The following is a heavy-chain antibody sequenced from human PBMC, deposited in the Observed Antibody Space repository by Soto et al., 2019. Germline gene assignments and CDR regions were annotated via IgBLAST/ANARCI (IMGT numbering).Heavy chain of an antibody. Sequence: PGGSLRLSCAASGFTFSTYGMHWVRQAPGKGLEWMAVISYDGSNEYYADSVKGRLTISRDNSKNTLYLQMNSLRAEDTAVYYCAKDWGYCSSTSCLGVDYWGQGTLVTVSS. J-gene: IGHJ4*02. CDR2: ISYDGSNE. CDR3: AKDWGYCSSTSCLGVDY. CDR1: GFTFSTYG. D-gene: IGHD2-2*01. V-gene: IGHV3-30*18.